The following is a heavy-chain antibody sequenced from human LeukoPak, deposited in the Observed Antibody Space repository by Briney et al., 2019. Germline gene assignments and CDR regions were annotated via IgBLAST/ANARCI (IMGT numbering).Heavy chain of an antibody. CDR2: IIPILGIA. CDR1: GGTFSSYA. V-gene: IGHV1-69*04. CDR3: ARDLDILTGYCLDY. Sequence: SVKVSCKASGGTFSSYAISWVRQAPGQGLEWMGRIIPILGIANYAQKFQGRVTITADKSTSTAYMELSSLRSEDTAVYYCARDLDILTGYCLDYWGQGTLVTVSS. D-gene: IGHD3-9*01. J-gene: IGHJ4*02.